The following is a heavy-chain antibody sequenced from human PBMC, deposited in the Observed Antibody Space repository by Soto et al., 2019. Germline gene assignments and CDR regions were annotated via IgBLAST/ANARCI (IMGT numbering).Heavy chain of an antibody. J-gene: IGHJ1*01. Sequence: GGSLRLSCAASGFTFSAFSINWVRQAPGKGLEWVSSISVGSNYIYYADSVKGRFTTSRDDAKNSLYLQMNSLRAEDTAVYYCARDQPGDYDFWSGYLNPGYFQHWGQGTLVTVSS. D-gene: IGHD3-3*01. V-gene: IGHV3-21*01. CDR3: ARDQPGDYDFWSGYLNPGYFQH. CDR2: ISVGSNYI. CDR1: GFTFSAFS.